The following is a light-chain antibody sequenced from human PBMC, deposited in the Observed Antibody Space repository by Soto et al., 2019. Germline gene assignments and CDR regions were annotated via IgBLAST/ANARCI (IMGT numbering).Light chain of an antibody. CDR2: EVR. J-gene: IGLJ2*01. CDR3: SSSTGSSNHVV. V-gene: IGLV2-14*01. Sequence: QSALTQPASVSGSPGQSITISCTGTSSDVGGYNYVSWYQQHPGKAPKLMIYEVRNRPSGVSNRFSGSKSGTTASLTISGLQAEDEADYYCSSSTGSSNHVVFGGGTKLTVL. CDR1: SSDVGGYNY.